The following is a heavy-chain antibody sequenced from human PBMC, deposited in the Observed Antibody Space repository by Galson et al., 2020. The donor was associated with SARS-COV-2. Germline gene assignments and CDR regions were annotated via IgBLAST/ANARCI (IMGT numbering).Heavy chain of an antibody. J-gene: IGHJ6*02. Sequence: SETLSLTCTVSGGSISSGGYYWSWIRQHPGKGLEWIGYIYYSGSTYYNPSLKSRVTISVDTSKNQFSLKLSSVTAADTAVYYCASGGVELAAAGAYDYGMDVWGQGTTVTVAS. CDR1: GGSISSGGYY. CDR2: IYYSGST. CDR3: ASGGVELAAAGAYDYGMDV. V-gene: IGHV4-31*03. D-gene: IGHD6-13*01.